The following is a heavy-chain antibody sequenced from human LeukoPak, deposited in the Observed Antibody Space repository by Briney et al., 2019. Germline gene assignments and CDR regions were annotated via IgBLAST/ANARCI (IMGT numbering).Heavy chain of an antibody. CDR3: ARMVIPTYFDY. J-gene: IGHJ4*02. V-gene: IGHV3-30*03. CDR2: ISYDGSNK. Sequence: PGGSLRLSCAASGFTFSSYGMHWVRQAPGKGLEWVAVISYDGSNKYYADSVKGRFTISRDNSKNTLYLQMNSLRAEDTAVYYCARMVIPTYFDYWGQGTLVTVSS. CDR1: GFTFSSYG. D-gene: IGHD3-22*01.